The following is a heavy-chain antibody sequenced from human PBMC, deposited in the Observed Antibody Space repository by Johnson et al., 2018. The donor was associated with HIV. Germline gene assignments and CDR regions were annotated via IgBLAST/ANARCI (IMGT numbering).Heavy chain of an antibody. D-gene: IGHD3-10*01. J-gene: IGHJ3*02. CDR1: GFTFSNAW. CDR2: IRYDGSDK. V-gene: IGHV3-30*02. Sequence: QVQLVESGGGLVKPGGSLRLSCAASGFTFSNAWMSWVRQAPGKGLEWVSFIRYDGSDKYYADSVKGRFTISRDNSKNTLYLQMSSLRAEDTAVYYCARDLADHYDIWGQGTMVTVSS. CDR3: ARDLADHYDI.